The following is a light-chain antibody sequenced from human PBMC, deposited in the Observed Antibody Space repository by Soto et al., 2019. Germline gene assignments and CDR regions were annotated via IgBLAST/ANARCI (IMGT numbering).Light chain of an antibody. V-gene: IGKV1-39*01. J-gene: IGKJ2*01. CDR3: QQSYSTLYT. Sequence: DIQMTQSPSSLSASVGDRVTITCRASQSISNYLNWYQQKPGKAPKLLIYAASSLQSGVPSRFSGSGSGTDFTLTISSLQPEDFATYYCQQSYSTLYTFGQGATLEIK. CDR1: QSISNY. CDR2: AAS.